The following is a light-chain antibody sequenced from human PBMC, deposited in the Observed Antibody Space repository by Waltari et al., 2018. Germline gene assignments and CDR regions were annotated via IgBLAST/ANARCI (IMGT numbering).Light chain of an antibody. CDR1: QRVNTH. V-gene: IGKV3-15*01. J-gene: IGKJ4*01. Sequence: TQSPAALSVSPGQPVTLSCRASQRVNTHLSWYQQKPGEDPRLLIFAASTRAPGIPSRLGGSGSGTEFTLTITSLQFEDVGVYFCQQYHKWPPGGFGGGTKVEIE. CDR3: QQYHKWPPGG. CDR2: AAS.